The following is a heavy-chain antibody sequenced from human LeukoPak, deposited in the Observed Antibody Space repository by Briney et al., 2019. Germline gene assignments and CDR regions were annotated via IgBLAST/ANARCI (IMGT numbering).Heavy chain of an antibody. CDR3: AKDSLRPITIFGVAKYYFDY. J-gene: IGHJ4*02. D-gene: IGHD3-3*01. V-gene: IGHV3-30*02. CDR2: IRYDGSNK. CDR1: GFTFSSYG. Sequence: PGGSLRLSCAASGFTFSSYGMHWVRQAPGKGLEWVAFIRYDGSNKYYADSVKGLFTISRDNSKNTLYLQMNSVRAEDTAVYYCAKDSLRPITIFGVAKYYFDYWVQGPLVTVSS.